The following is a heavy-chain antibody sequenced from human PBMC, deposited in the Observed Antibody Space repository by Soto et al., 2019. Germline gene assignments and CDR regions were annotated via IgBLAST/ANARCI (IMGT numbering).Heavy chain of an antibody. V-gene: IGHV4-34*01. CDR1: GGSFSAYY. J-gene: IGHJ6*02. Sequence: QVQLQQWGAGLLKPSETLSLTCAVIGGSFSAYYWTWIRQPPGRGLEWIGEIDHSGSTNYNPSLEGRVTMSIDTAKNRFSLNVTSVTAADTAVYYCVRGLRYSGMDVWGQGTTVTVS. CDR2: IDHSGST. CDR3: VRGLRYSGMDV. D-gene: IGHD2-15*01.